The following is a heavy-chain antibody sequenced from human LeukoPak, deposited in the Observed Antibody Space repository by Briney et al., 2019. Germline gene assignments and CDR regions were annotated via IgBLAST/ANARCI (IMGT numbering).Heavy chain of an antibody. CDR3: ARGFLEWLLPFWYFDL. Sequence: SETLSLTCTVSGGPFSSSTSYWGWIRQPPGKGLEWIGSVYYAGSNYYNPSLRSRIAMSVDTSKNQFSLKLSSVTAADTAVYYCARGFLEWLLPFWYFDLWGRGTLVTVSS. CDR1: GGPFSSSTSY. CDR2: VYYAGSN. J-gene: IGHJ2*01. D-gene: IGHD3-3*01. V-gene: IGHV4-39*01.